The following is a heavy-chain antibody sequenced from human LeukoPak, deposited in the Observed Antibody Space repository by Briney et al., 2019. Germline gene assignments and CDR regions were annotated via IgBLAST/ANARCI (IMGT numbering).Heavy chain of an antibody. D-gene: IGHD3-3*01. CDR3: AKDKRWGYDFWSGYYTGYMDV. Sequence: GGSLRLSCAASGFTFDDYAMHWVRQAPGKGLEWVSLISWDGGSTYYADSVKGRFTISRDNSKNSLYLQMNSLRAEDTALYYCAKDKRWGYDFWSGYYTGYMDVWGKGTTVTVSS. V-gene: IGHV3-43D*03. J-gene: IGHJ6*03. CDR1: GFTFDDYA. CDR2: ISWDGGST.